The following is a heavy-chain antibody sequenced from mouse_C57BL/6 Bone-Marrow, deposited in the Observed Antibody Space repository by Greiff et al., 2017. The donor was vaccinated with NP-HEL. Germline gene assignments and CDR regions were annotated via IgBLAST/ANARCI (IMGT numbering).Heavy chain of an antibody. V-gene: IGHV5-17*01. Sequence: EVQLQESGGGLVKPGGSLKLSCAASGFTFSDYGMHWVRQAPEKGLEWVAYISSGSSTIYYADTVKGRFTISRDNAKNTLFLQMTSLRSEDTAMYYCARRDWGNYWGQGTTLTVSS. CDR1: GFTFSDYG. CDR2: ISSGSSTI. CDR3: ARRDWGNY. D-gene: IGHD4-1*01. J-gene: IGHJ2*01.